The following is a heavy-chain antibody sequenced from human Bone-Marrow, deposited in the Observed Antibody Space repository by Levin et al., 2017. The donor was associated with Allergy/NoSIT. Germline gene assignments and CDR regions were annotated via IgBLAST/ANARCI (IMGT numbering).Heavy chain of an antibody. CDR2: IHHSGAT. Sequence: TLSLTCSVSGGSIGTTYWNWIRQFPGKRLEWIGYIHHSGATFYNPSLKSRVALSIDTSKNEFSLRLESVTAADTAVYFCARDLGGDSRWFDPWGLGTLVTVSS. CDR1: GGSIGTTY. V-gene: IGHV4-59*01. J-gene: IGHJ5*02. CDR3: ARDLGGDSRWFDP. D-gene: IGHD2-21*02.